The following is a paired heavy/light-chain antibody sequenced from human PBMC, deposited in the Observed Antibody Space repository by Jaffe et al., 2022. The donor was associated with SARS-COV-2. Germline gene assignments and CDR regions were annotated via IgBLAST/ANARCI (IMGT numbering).Heavy chain of an antibody. CDR1: GFTFSTYA. V-gene: IGHV3-30*04. Sequence: QVQLVESGGGVVQPGRSLRLSCAASGFTFSTYAMHWVRQAPGKGLEWVAVISFDGRSKFYTDSVKGRFTFSRDNSQNTLYLQMDNLRPDDTAVYYCARDGVDRYYFDSWGQGTLVTVSS. CDR3: ARDGVDRYYFDS. J-gene: IGHJ5*01. D-gene: IGHD3-10*01. CDR2: ISFDGRSK.
Light chain of an antibody. V-gene: IGKV3-15*01. J-gene: IGKJ4*01. CDR2: GTS. CDR1: QSINGK. Sequence: VMTQSPVTLSVSPGDRVTLSCRAGQSINGKLAWYQQKPGQAPRLLIYGTSTGATGIPARFSGSGSGTEFTLTISSLQSEDSAVYYCQQYNRWPLTFGGGTKVEI. CDR3: QQYNRWPLT.